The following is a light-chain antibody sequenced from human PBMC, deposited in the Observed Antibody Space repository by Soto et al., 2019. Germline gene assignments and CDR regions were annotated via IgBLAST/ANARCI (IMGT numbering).Light chain of an antibody. J-gene: IGKJ5*01. Sequence: EIVLTQSPATLSVSPGERASLSCGASQTVGSNLAWYQQKPGQTPRLLIYGASTRAAGIAARFSGSGSGTDFTLTISSLQSEDFAVYYCQQYNNWPITFGQGTRLEIK. CDR2: GAS. V-gene: IGKV3-15*01. CDR3: QQYNNWPIT. CDR1: QTVGSN.